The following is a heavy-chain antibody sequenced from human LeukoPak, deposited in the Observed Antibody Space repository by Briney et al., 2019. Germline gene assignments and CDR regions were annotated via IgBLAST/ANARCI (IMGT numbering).Heavy chain of an antibody. CDR3: ARAPTSLSNPYYYDY. CDR1: GYSFTSYW. CDR2: IYPGDSDT. Sequence: EYLKISCKASGYSFTSYWIAWVRQMPGKGLEWMGIIYPGDSDTRYSPSFRGQVIISADESISTAFLQWSSLKTSDTAMYYCARAPTSLSNPYYYDYCGQGALVTVSS. V-gene: IGHV5-51*01. J-gene: IGHJ4*02. D-gene: IGHD4-11*01.